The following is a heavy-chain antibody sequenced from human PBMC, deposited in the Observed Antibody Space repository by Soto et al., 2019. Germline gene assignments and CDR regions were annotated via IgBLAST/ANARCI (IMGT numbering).Heavy chain of an antibody. D-gene: IGHD1-1*01. CDR1: GFNFDDYS. Sequence: GGSLRLSCVASGFNFDDYSMHWVRQAPGEGLEWVSTISWNSNTIVHADSVRGRFTISRDNARNSLYLHMTGLRPEDTALYHCVKGLQLLYDAFHVWGQGTMVTVSS. CDR3: VKGLQLLYDAFHV. CDR2: ISWNSNTI. J-gene: IGHJ3*01. V-gene: IGHV3-9*01.